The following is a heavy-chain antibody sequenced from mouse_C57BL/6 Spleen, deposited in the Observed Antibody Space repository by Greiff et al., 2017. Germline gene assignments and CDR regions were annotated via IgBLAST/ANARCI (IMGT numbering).Heavy chain of an antibody. D-gene: IGHD1-1*01. V-gene: IGHV1-55*01. CDR3: AREITTGVATGGYFDY. CDR1: GYTFTSYW. J-gene: IGHJ2*01. CDR2: IYPGSGST. Sequence: QVQLQQPGAELVKPGASVKMSCKASGYTFTSYWITWVKQRPGQGLEWIGDIYPGSGSTNYNEKFKSKATLTVDTSSSTAYMQLSSLTSEDSAVYYCAREITTGVATGGYFDYWGQGTTLTVSS.